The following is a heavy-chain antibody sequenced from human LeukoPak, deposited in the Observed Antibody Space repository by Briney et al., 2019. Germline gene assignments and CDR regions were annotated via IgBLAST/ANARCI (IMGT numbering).Heavy chain of an antibody. Sequence: GGSLRLSCAASGFKFSSYSMKWVRQAPGKGLEWVSFIGSSSSYIYYADSLKGRFTISRDNAKNSLYLQMNSLRAEDTAVYYCARNRYCGGDCVLGSYWYFDLWGRGTLVTVSS. CDR3: ARNRYCGGDCVLGSYWYFDL. D-gene: IGHD2-21*02. V-gene: IGHV3-21*01. J-gene: IGHJ2*01. CDR1: GFKFSSYS. CDR2: IGSSSSYI.